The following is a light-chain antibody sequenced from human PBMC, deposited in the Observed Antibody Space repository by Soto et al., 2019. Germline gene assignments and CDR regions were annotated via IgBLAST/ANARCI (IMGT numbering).Light chain of an antibody. CDR2: AAS. Sequence: AIRMTQSPSSLSASTGDRVTITCRASQGISSYLAWYQQKPGKAPKLLIYAASTLQSGVPSRFSGSGSGTDFTLTISFLQSEDFATYYFQQYYSYPLTFGGGTKVEIK. CDR3: QQYYSYPLT. J-gene: IGKJ4*01. CDR1: QGISSY. V-gene: IGKV1-8*01.